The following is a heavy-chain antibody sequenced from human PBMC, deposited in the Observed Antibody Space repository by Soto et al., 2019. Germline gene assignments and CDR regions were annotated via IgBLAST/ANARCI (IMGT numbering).Heavy chain of an antibody. CDR1: GYTFTSYD. CDR2: MNPNSGNT. D-gene: IGHD6-13*01. J-gene: IGHJ6*03. Sequence: VASVKVSCKASGYTFTSYDINWVRQATGQGLEWMGWMNPNSGNTGYAQKFQGRVTMTRNTSISTAYMELSSLRSEDTAVYYCARGIIAAAGTGYYYYMDGWGKATTVTVAS. CDR3: ARGIIAAAGTGYYYYMDG. V-gene: IGHV1-8*01.